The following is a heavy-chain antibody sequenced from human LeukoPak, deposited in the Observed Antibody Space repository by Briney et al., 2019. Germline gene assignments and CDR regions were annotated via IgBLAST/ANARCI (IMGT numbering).Heavy chain of an antibody. CDR2: INSSSGYI. CDR1: GFTFSSYS. CDR3: ARRYDSSGYPFDY. V-gene: IGHV3-21*01. Sequence: GGSLRLSCAASGFTFSSYSMNWVRQAPGKGLEWVSSINSSSGYIYYADSVKGRFTISRDNAKNSLYLQMNSLRAEDTAFYYCARRYDSSGYPFDYWGQGTLVTVSS. D-gene: IGHD3-22*01. J-gene: IGHJ4*02.